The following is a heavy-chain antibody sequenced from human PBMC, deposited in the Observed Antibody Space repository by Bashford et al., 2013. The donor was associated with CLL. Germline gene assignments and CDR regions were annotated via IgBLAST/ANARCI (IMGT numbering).Heavy chain of an antibody. V-gene: IGHV4-34*01. Sequence: SETLFLTCAVYGGSFSGYYWSWIRQPPREGGVEWIGVKYNHSGSTNYNPSLKSRVTISVDTSKNQFSLKLSSVTAADTAVYYCARGPMIVVVINPGEPYYYYYYGMDVWGRRDRRSPSP. D-gene: IGHD3-22*01. CDR3: ARGPMIVVVINPGEPYYYYYYGMDV. CDR1: GGSFSGYY. J-gene: IGHJ6*02. CDR2: KYNHSGST.